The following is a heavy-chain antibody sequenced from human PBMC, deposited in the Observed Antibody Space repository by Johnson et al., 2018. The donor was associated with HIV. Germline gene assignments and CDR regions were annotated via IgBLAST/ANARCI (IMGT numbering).Heavy chain of an antibody. CDR3: ARDQGGQWLAYDAFDI. Sequence: VYLVESGGGVVQPGRSLRLSCAASGFTFSSYAFHWVRQAPAKGLEWVAAISYDGSDKYHADSVKGRFTISRDNSKTTLYMQMISLRAEDTAVYYCARDQGGQWLAYDAFDIWGQGTMVTVSS. CDR2: ISYDGSDK. V-gene: IGHV3-30*04. CDR1: GFTFSSYA. D-gene: IGHD6-19*01. J-gene: IGHJ3*02.